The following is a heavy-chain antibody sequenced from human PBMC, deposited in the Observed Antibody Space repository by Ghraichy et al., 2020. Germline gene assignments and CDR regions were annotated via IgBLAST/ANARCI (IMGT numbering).Heavy chain of an antibody. Sequence: GGSLRLSCAASGFTFSSYAMSWVRQAPGKGLEWVSGISGSGSGTYYADSVKGRFTISRDNSKNTLYLQMNTLRAEDTALYYCAKGLGDYGGNGRGFEYWGQGTLVTVSS. V-gene: IGHV3-23*01. D-gene: IGHD4-23*01. J-gene: IGHJ4*02. CDR3: AKGLGDYGGNGRGFEY. CDR1: GFTFSSYA. CDR2: ISGSGSGT.